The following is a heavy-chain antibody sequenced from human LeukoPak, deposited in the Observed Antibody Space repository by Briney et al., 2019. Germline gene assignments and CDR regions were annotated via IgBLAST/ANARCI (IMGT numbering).Heavy chain of an antibody. D-gene: IGHD2-15*01. V-gene: IGHV3-23*01. CDR3: AKVVTGGNCYQSDY. CDR2: VSVSGDTT. Sequence: QTGGSLRLSCVASGFTFSSYAMNWVRQAPGKGLEWVSVVSVSGDTTYFADSVKGRFTISRDNSKNTLYLQMNSLRADDTAIYYCAKVVTGGNCYQSDYWGRGTLVTVSS. CDR1: GFTFSSYA. J-gene: IGHJ4*02.